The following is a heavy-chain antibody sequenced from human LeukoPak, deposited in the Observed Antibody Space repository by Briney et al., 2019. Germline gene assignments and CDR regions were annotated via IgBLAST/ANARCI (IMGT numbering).Heavy chain of an antibody. CDR3: ARGFVVVSAAHYYYGMDV. V-gene: IGHV1-69*04. CDR1: GGTFSSYA. J-gene: IGHJ6*02. Sequence: SVKVSCKASGGTFSSYAISWVRQAPGQGLEWMGRIIPILGIANYAQKFQGRVTITADKSTSTAYMELSSLRSEDTAVYYCARGFVVVSAAHYYYGMDVWGQGTTVTVSS. D-gene: IGHD2-2*01. CDR2: IIPILGIA.